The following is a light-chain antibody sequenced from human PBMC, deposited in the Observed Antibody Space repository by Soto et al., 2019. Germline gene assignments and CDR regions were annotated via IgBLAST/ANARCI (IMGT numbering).Light chain of an antibody. Sequence: EIVFTQSPGTLSFSPGERATLSCRASQSVRNNYLAWYQQRPGQAPRLLIYGASSRATGIPDRFSGSGSGTDFTLTISRLEPEDFAVFYCQQYGTSPRTLGQGTKVDIK. CDR1: QSVRNNY. CDR3: QQYGTSPRT. J-gene: IGKJ1*01. CDR2: GAS. V-gene: IGKV3-20*01.